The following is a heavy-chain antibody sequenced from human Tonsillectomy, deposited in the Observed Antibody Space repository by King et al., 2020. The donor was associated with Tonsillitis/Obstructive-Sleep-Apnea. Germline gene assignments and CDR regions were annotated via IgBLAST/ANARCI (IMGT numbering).Heavy chain of an antibody. D-gene: IGHD2-15*01. CDR1: GYTFTSYY. V-gene: IGHV1-46*01. CDR3: AREGYCSGGSCSTIFDY. J-gene: IGHJ4*02. Sequence: VQLVQSGAEVKKPGASVKVSCTASGYTFTSYYMHWVRQAPGHGLEWMGIINPSGGSTSYAQKFQGRVTMTRDTSTGTVYMELSSLRSEDTAVFYCAREGYCSGGSCSTIFDYWGQGTLVTVSS. CDR2: INPSGGST.